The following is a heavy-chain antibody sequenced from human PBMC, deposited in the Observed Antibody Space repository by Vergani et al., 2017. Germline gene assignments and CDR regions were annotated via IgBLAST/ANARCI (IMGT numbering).Heavy chain of an antibody. J-gene: IGHJ1*01. CDR3: ARDNQGHCSGGRCYDVEYFHL. CDR1: GGSISGGRYY. Sequence: QVQLRESGPGLVRPSQTLSLTCTVSGGSISGGRYYWNWIRQPAGKGLEWIGRVYSSGSTNYNPSLKSRVTISVDTSKNQFSLKLTSVTAADTAVYYCARDNQGHCSGGRCYDVEYFHLWGQGTLGTVSS. CDR2: VYSSGST. D-gene: IGHD2-15*01. V-gene: IGHV4-61*02.